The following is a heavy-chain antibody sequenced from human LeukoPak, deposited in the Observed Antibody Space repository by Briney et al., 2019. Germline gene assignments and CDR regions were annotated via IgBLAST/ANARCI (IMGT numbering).Heavy chain of an antibody. CDR2: IYYSGST. CDR1: GGSISSYY. J-gene: IGHJ6*03. V-gene: IGHV4-59*01. D-gene: IGHD6-6*01. Sequence: KPSETLSLTCTVSGGSISSYYWSWIRHPPGTGLEWIGYIYYSGSTNYNPSLKSRVTISVDTSKNQFSLKLSSVTAADTAVYYCARVFRAARSLWYYYYMDVWGKGTTVTVSS. CDR3: ARVFRAARSLWYYYYMDV.